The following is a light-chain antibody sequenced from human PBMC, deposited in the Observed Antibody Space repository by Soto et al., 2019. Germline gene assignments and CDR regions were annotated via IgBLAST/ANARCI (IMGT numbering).Light chain of an antibody. V-gene: IGKV3-20*01. J-gene: IGKJ5*01. CDR2: GVS. CDR3: QQYGSSPLIS. Sequence: VLTQSPATLSLSPGERATLSCRASQSVSSYLAWYHQKPGRAPRLLIYGVSSRATGISDRFRGSGSGRDFTLTISGLEPEDFAVYYCQQYGSSPLISFGQGTRLEIK. CDR1: QSVSSY.